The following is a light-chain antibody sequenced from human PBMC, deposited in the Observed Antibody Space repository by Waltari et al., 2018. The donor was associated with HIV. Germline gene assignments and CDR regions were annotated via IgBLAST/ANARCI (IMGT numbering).Light chain of an antibody. CDR2: DTS. J-gene: IGKJ4*01. V-gene: IGKV3-15*01. CDR3: QQYEDWTV. Sequence: EAVMTQSQATLSVSPGETVTLSCRASHGLNNNLAWYQQKPGQAPRLLIFDTSSRATGIPARFSGSGSGTEFTLTISSLQHEDFAIYYCQQYEDWTVFGGGTKVEIK. CDR1: HGLNNN.